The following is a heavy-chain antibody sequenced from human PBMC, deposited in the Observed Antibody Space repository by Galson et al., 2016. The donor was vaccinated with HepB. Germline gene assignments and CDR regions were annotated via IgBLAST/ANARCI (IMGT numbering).Heavy chain of an antibody. CDR2: IGSDGST. Sequence: SLRLSCAPSGFTFSTYAMTCVRQAPGKGLEWVSVIGSDGSTYYADPVKGRFTISRDNSKNTLFLQMYSLRGEDTAVYHCARTTSGTIFLGVIEYWGQGTPVTVSS. D-gene: IGHD3-3*01. CDR3: ARTTSGTIFLGVIEY. V-gene: IGHV3-23*01. J-gene: IGHJ4*02. CDR1: GFTFSTYA.